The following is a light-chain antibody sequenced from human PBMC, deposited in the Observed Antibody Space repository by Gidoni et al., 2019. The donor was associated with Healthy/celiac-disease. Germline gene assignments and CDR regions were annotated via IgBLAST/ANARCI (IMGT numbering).Light chain of an antibody. CDR1: SSDVGSYNL. Sequence: QAALTQPASGAGSPGQSITISGTGTSSDVGSYNLVSWYQQDPGKAPKLVIYEVSKQPSGVSTRFSGSRSGNTASLTISGLQAEDEADYFCCSYAGSSTWVFGGGTKLTVL. J-gene: IGLJ3*02. CDR2: EVS. V-gene: IGLV2-23*02. CDR3: CSYAGSSTWV.